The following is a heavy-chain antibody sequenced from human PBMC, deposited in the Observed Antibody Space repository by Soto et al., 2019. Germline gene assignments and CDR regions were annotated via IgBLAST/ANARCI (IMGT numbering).Heavy chain of an antibody. CDR3: AREEAAGNYYYYMDV. J-gene: IGHJ6*03. CDR2: IKQDGSEK. V-gene: IGHV3-7*01. CDR1: GFTFSSYW. Sequence: PGGSLGLSCAASGFTFSSYWMSWVRQAPGKGLEWVANIKQDGSEKYYVDSVKGRFPISRDNAKNSLYLQMNSLRAEDTAVYYCAREEAAGNYYYYMDVWGKGTTVTVSS. D-gene: IGHD6-13*01.